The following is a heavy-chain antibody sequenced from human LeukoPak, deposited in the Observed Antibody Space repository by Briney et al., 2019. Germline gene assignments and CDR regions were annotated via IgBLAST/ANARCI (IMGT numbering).Heavy chain of an antibody. CDR2: ISSSGSTI. Sequence: PGGSLRLSCAASGFTFSDYYMSWIRQAPGKGLEWVSYISSSGSTIYYADSVKGRFTISRDNAKNSLYLQMNSLRAEDTAVYYFARDLGGYCSSTSCYDGAFDIWGQGTMVTVSS. J-gene: IGHJ3*02. D-gene: IGHD2-2*01. V-gene: IGHV3-11*04. CDR3: ARDLGGYCSSTSCYDGAFDI. CDR1: GFTFSDYY.